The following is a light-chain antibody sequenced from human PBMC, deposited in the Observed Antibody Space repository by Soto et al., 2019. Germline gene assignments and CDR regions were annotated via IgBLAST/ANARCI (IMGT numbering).Light chain of an antibody. Sequence: EIVLTQSPATLSLSPGERATLSCRASQSIGSYLAWYQQKPGQAPRLLIYDTSNRATGIPDRFSGSGFGTDFTLTIWGLEPEDFAGSYCQQRSNWPRGFGQGTRLEIK. CDR2: DTS. CDR1: QSIGSY. J-gene: IGKJ5*01. CDR3: QQRSNWPRG. V-gene: IGKV3-11*01.